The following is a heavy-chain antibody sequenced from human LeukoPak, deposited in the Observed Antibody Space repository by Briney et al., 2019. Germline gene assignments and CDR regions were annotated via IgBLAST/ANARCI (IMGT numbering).Heavy chain of an antibody. CDR2: ISSSSSTI. J-gene: IGHJ4*02. CDR3: ARDRGSTVTGRPFDY. D-gene: IGHD4-17*01. CDR1: GFTFSSYS. V-gene: IGHV3-48*04. Sequence: GGSLRLSCAASGFTFSSYSMNWVRQAPGKGLEWVSYISSSSSTIYYADSVKGRFTISRDNAKNSLYLQMNSLRAEDTAVYYCARDRGSTVTGRPFDYWGQGTLVTVSS.